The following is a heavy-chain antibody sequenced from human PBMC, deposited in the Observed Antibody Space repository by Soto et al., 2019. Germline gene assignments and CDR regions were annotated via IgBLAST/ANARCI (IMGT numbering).Heavy chain of an antibody. Sequence: XAVKVSCKASGYPFTSYGIIWVRQAPGQGLEWMGWISAYNGNTNYAQKLQGRVTMTTDTSTSTAYMELRSLRSDDTAVYYCARGETPVVVTATGVWGQRTMVTVSS. V-gene: IGHV1-18*01. D-gene: IGHD2-21*02. J-gene: IGHJ3*01. CDR2: ISAYNGNT. CDR3: ARGETPVVVTATGV. CDR1: GYPFTSYG.